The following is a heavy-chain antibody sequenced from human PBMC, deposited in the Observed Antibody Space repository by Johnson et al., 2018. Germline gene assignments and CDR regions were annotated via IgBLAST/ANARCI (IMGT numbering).Heavy chain of an antibody. Sequence: QVQLVQSGAEVQKPGASVTLSCKTSGYTFSRFAIHWVRQAPGQRLEWMGWIIAGKGKTKYSTKFQGRVTITRDTSASAAYMEMSSLTSEETAVYYCARGGPYGAPGFYMDVWGQGTTVTVSS. V-gene: IGHV1-3*01. CDR3: ARGGPYGAPGFYMDV. J-gene: IGHJ6*03. CDR2: IIAGKGKT. D-gene: IGHD3-10*01. CDR1: GYTFSRFA.